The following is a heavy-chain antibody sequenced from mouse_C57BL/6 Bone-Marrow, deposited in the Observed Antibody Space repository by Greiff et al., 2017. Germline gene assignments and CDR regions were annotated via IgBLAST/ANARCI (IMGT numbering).Heavy chain of an antibody. CDR3: ARFHYDYVGYYAMDY. CDR2: IDPSDSYT. CDR1: GYTFTSYW. D-gene: IGHD2-4*01. V-gene: IGHV1-69*01. Sequence: QVQLQQPGAELVMPGASVKLSCKASGYTFTSYWMHWVKQRPGQGLEWIGEIDPSDSYTNYNQKFKGKSTLTVDKSSSTAYMQLSSLTSEDSAVYDCARFHYDYVGYYAMDYWGQGTSVTVSS. J-gene: IGHJ4*01.